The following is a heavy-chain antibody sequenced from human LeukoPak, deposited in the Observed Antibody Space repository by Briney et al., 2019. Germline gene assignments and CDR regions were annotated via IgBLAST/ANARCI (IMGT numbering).Heavy chain of an antibody. CDR3: AGVRATFGGTTKYCDY. J-gene: IGHJ4*02. CDR2: ISSSSSYI. CDR1: GFTFSSYS. Sequence: GGSLRLSCAASGFTFSSYSMNWVRQAPGKGLEWVSSISSSSSYIYYADSVKGRFTISRDNAKNSLYLQMNSLRAEDTAVYYCAGVRATFGGTTKYCDYWGQGTLVTVSS. V-gene: IGHV3-21*01. D-gene: IGHD3-16*01.